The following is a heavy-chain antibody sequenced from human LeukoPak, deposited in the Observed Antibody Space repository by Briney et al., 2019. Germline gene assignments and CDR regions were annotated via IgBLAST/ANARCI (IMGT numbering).Heavy chain of an antibody. Sequence: SETLSLTCTVSGGSINGYYWSWIRQPAGKGLEWIGRIYTSGSTNYNPSLKSRVTMSVDTSKNQFSLKLSSVTAADTAVYYCARVGYSYGSVDYWGQGTLVTVSS. CDR2: IYTSGST. V-gene: IGHV4-4*07. J-gene: IGHJ4*02. CDR1: GGSINGYY. CDR3: ARVGYSYGSVDY. D-gene: IGHD5-18*01.